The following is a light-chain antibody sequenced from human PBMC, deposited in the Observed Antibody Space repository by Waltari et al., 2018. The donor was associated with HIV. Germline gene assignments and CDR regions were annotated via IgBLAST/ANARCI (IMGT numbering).Light chain of an antibody. CDR3: QLWDTTSDHPV. V-gene: IGLV3-21*02. CDR1: NIGSQS. Sequence: SYVLTQPPSVSVAPGQTARITCGGDNIGSQSVHWYQQKPGQAPLLVVFDDGDRPSGFPERFSGSNSGNTATLTIGRVEAGDEADYYCQLWDTTSDHPVFGGGTKLTVL. J-gene: IGLJ3*02. CDR2: DDG.